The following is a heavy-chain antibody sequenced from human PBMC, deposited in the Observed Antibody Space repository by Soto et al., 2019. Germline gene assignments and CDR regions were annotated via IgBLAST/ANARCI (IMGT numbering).Heavy chain of an antibody. V-gene: IGHV1-46*01. CDR2: INPSGAST. CDR3: ARDAQIGHGYSAYHTY. CDR1: GYTFTSYY. D-gene: IGHD5-12*01. J-gene: IGHJ4*02. Sequence: QVQLVQSGAEVTKPGASVKVSCKASGYTFTSYYIHWVRQAPGQGLEWVGLINPSGASTTYAQKFQVRVTMTRDTSTSTVYMELNRLRSEDTAVDFCARDAQIGHGYSAYHTYWGQGTLVTVSS.